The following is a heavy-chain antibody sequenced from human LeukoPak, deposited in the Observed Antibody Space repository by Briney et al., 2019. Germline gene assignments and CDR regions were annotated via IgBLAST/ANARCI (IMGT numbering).Heavy chain of an antibody. Sequence: SETLSLTCTVSGGSISTSYWNWVRQPPGKGLEWIGYILYSGSTNYNPSLESRVTISVDTSKNQFSLKLSSVTATDTAVYFCATNRVGTYDRPFDIWGQGTMVTVSS. V-gene: IGHV4-59*08. CDR1: GGSISTSY. CDR3: ATNRVGTYDRPFDI. J-gene: IGHJ3*02. CDR2: ILYSGST. D-gene: IGHD1-26*01.